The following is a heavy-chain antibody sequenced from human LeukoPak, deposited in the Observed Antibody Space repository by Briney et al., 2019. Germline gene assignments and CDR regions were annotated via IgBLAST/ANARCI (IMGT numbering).Heavy chain of an antibody. CDR2: IRYDGSNK. CDR3: AKEWSY. J-gene: IGHJ4*02. D-gene: IGHD2-15*01. V-gene: IGHV3-30*02. Sequence: GGSLRLSCAASGFNFNYYGMDWVRQAPGKGLEWVAGIRYDGSNKYYADSVKGRFTISRDNSKNTLYLQMNSLRAEDTAVYYCAKEWSYWGQGTLVTVSS. CDR1: GFNFNYYG.